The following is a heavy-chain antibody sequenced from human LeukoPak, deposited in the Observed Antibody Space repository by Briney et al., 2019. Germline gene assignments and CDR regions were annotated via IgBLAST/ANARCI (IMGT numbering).Heavy chain of an antibody. J-gene: IGHJ4*02. CDR1: GGSFSSYY. CDR2: IYYSGST. D-gene: IGHD1-26*01. V-gene: IGHV4-59*01. Sequence: SETLSLTCAVYGGSFSSYYWSWIRQPPGKGLEWIGYIYYSGSTNYNPSLKSRVTISVDTSKNQFSLKLSSVTAADTAVYYCARGEYSGSYFDYWGQGTLVTVSS. CDR3: ARGEYSGSYFDY.